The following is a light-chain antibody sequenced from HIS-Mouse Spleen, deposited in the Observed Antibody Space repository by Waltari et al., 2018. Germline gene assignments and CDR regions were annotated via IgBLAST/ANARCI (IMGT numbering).Light chain of an antibody. CDR3: CSYAGSSPYVV. V-gene: IGLV2-23*01. CDR2: EGS. CDR1: SRDVGVYHL. Sequence: QSALTQPASVSGSPGQSITISCTGTSRDVGVYHLSPWYQQHPGKAPKIMIYEGSKRPSGVSNRFSGSKSGNTASLTISGLQAEDEADYYCCSYAGSSPYVVFGGGTKLTVL. J-gene: IGLJ2*01.